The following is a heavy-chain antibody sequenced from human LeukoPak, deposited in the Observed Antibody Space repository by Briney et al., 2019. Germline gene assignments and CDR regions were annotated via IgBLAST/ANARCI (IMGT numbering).Heavy chain of an antibody. Sequence: PSETLSLTCTVSGGSISSYYWSWIRQPPGKGLEWIGYIYYSGSTNYNPSLKSRVTISVDTSKNQFSLKLSSVTAADTAVYYCARQEPCSSTSCSRGYFDYWGQGTLVTVSS. V-gene: IGHV4-59*08. CDR2: IYYSGST. D-gene: IGHD2-2*01. J-gene: IGHJ4*02. CDR3: ARQEPCSSTSCSRGYFDY. CDR1: GGSISSYY.